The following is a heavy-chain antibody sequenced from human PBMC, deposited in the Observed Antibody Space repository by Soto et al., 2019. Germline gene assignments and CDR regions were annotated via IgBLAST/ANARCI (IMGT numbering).Heavy chain of an antibody. D-gene: IGHD2-2*01. CDR3: ARIGYCSSTSCYSFDY. CDR2: IYPGDSDT. CDR1: GYSFTSYW. Sequence: GESLKISCKGSGYSFTSYWIGWVRQMPGKGLEWMGIIYPGDSDTRYSPSFQGQVTISADKSISTAYLQWSSLKASDTAMYYCARIGYCSSTSCYSFDYWGRGTLVTVSS. V-gene: IGHV5-51*01. J-gene: IGHJ4*02.